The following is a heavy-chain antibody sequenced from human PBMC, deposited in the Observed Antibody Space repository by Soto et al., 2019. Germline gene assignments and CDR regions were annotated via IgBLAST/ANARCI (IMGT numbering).Heavy chain of an antibody. V-gene: IGHV4-30-4*01. CDR2: IYYSGST. D-gene: IGHD2-8*01. J-gene: IGHJ5*02. Sequence: SETLSLTCTVSGGSISSGDYYWSWIRQPPGKGLEWIGYIYYSGSTYYNPSLKSRVTISVDTSKNQFSLKLSSVTAADTAVYYCARCINGVFLNWFDPWGQGTLVTAPQ. CDR1: GGSISSGDYY. CDR3: ARCINGVFLNWFDP.